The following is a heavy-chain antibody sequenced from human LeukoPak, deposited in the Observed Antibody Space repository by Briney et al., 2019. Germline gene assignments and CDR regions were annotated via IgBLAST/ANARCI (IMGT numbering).Heavy chain of an antibody. Sequence: SVKVSCKASGGTFSSYAISWVRQAPGQGLEWMGGIIPIFGTANYAQKFQGRVTITTDESTSTAYMELSSLRSEDTAVYYCASQSKGYHWFDPWGQGTLVTVSS. D-gene: IGHD1-1*01. J-gene: IGHJ5*02. CDR1: GGTFSSYA. CDR2: IIPIFGTA. CDR3: ASQSKGYHWFDP. V-gene: IGHV1-69*05.